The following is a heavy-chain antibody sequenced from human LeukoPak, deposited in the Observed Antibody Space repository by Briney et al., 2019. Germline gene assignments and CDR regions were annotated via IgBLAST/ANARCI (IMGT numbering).Heavy chain of an antibody. CDR3: ARDRGLGRGLHHKAYFDY. CDR2: ISYDGSNK. J-gene: IGHJ4*02. CDR1: GFTFSSYG. D-gene: IGHD5-24*01. V-gene: IGHV3-30*03. Sequence: PGGSLRLSCAASGFTFSSYGMHWVRQAPGKGLEWVAVISYDGSNKYYADSVKGRFTISRDNSKNTLYLQMNSLRAEDTAVYYCARDRGLGRGLHHKAYFDYWGQGTLVTVSS.